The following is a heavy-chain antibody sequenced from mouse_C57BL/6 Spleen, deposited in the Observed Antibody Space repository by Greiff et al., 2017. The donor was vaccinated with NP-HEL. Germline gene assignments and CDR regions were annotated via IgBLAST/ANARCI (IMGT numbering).Heavy chain of an antibody. CDR1: GFTFSDYY. D-gene: IGHD1-1*01. Sequence: VQLKQSEGGLVQPGSSMKLSCTASGFTFSDYYMAWVRQVPEKGLEWVANINYDGSSTYYLDSLKSRFIISRDNAKNILYLQMSSLKSEDTATYYCAREDYGSSGYFDVWGTGTTVTVSS. J-gene: IGHJ1*03. V-gene: IGHV5-16*01. CDR3: AREDYGSSGYFDV. CDR2: INYDGSST.